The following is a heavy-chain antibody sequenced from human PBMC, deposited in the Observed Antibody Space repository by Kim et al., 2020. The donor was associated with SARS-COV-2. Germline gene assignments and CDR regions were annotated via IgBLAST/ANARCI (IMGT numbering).Heavy chain of an antibody. Sequence: ASVKVSCKASGYTFTSYGISWVRQAPGQGLEGMGWISAYNGNTNYAQKLQGRVTMTTDTSTSTAYMELRSLRSDDTAVYYCARDRIGTIAVAGSYYYYGMDVWGQGTTVTVSS. CDR2: ISAYNGNT. V-gene: IGHV1-18*01. D-gene: IGHD6-19*01. J-gene: IGHJ6*02. CDR1: GYTFTSYG. CDR3: ARDRIGTIAVAGSYYYYGMDV.